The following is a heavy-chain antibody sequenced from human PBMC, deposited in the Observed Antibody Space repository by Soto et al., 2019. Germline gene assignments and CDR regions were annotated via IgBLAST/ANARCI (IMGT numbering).Heavy chain of an antibody. J-gene: IGHJ4*02. CDR1: GFTFDDYG. V-gene: IGHV3-20*04. Sequence: GSLRLSCAASGFTFDDYGMSWVRQAPGKGLEWVSGINWNGGSKGYADSVKGRFTISRDNAKSSLYLQMNNLRAEDTAFYFCARATQSYYDTSGYYSYVHWGQGAQVTVSS. CDR3: ARATQSYYDTSGYYSYVH. CDR2: INWNGGSK. D-gene: IGHD3-22*01.